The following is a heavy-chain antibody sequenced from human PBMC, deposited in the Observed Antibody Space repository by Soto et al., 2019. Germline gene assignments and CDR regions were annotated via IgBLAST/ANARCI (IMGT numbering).Heavy chain of an antibody. Sequence: QVQLVQSGAEVKKPGASVKVSCKASGYTFTSYYMHWVRQAPGQGLEWMGIINPSGGSTSYAQKFQGRVTMTRDTSTSTVYMELSSLRSEDTAVYYCATNGGGYCSGGSCYAGYYYYYGMDVWGQGTTVTVSS. CDR3: ATNGGGYCSGGSCYAGYYYYYGMDV. CDR2: INPSGGST. V-gene: IGHV1-46*01. CDR1: GYTFTSYY. J-gene: IGHJ6*02. D-gene: IGHD2-15*01.